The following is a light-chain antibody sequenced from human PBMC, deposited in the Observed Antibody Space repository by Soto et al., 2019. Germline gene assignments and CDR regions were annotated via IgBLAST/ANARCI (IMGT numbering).Light chain of an antibody. CDR2: GAS. J-gene: IGKJ1*01. V-gene: IGKV3-20*01. CDR1: QSVSSSY. CDR3: QQYGSSLTWT. Sequence: PWERVTIYFRASQSVSSSYLTWYQQKPGQAHRLLIYGASTRATSIPARFSGSGSGTDFTLTISRLEPEDFAVYYCQQYGSSLTWTFGQGTKVDIK.